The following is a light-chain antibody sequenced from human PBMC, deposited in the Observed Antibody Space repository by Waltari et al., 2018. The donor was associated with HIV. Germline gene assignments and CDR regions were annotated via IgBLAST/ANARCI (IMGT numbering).Light chain of an antibody. CDR2: VMS. CDR1: RDDINTFDL. CDR3: GSYTNTKTPV. V-gene: IGLV2-14*03. Sequence: QSVLIQPASVSGSPGQSITISCTGRRDDINTFDLMSWYRQYPGKAPQLILHVMSSQPSKVSSRFSAARSANTASLTISVLQPEDEADYYCGSYTNTKTPVFGGGT. J-gene: IGLJ3*02.